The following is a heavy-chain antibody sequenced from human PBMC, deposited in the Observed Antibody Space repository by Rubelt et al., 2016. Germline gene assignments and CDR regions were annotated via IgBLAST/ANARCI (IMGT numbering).Heavy chain of an antibody. V-gene: IGHV4-34*01. CDR3: ASGIMEAFDI. J-gene: IGHJ3*02. CDR1: GGSFSGYY. D-gene: IGHD3-16*01. CDR2: INHSGTT. Sequence: QVQLQQWGAGLLKPSETLSLTCAVYGGSFSGYYWSWIRQSPGKGLEWIGEINHSGTTNYNPSLKSRVTIAVDTSKNQFSLKLSSVTAADTAVYYCASGIMEAFDIWGQGTMVTVSS.